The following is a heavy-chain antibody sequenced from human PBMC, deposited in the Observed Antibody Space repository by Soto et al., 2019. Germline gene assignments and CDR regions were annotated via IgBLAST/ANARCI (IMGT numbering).Heavy chain of an antibody. CDR2: VYDTRT. D-gene: IGHD3-3*02. CDR3: ARGPIYHV. J-gene: IGHJ6*02. V-gene: IGHV4-59*01. Sequence: SETLSLTCHVSGGYISNYYWTWIRQPPGKGLEWIGYVYDTRTNYNPSLKSRVAISMDTSKKQLSLKLSSVTAADTAVYYCARGPIYHVWGQGTTVTVSS. CDR1: GGYISNYY.